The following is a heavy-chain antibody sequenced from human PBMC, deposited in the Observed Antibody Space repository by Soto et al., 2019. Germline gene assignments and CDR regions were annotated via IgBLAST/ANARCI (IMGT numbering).Heavy chain of an antibody. D-gene: IGHD6-19*01. V-gene: IGHV3-48*02. CDR3: AREEQWLVRGGMDV. Sequence: GGSLRLSCAASGFTFSSYSMNWVRQAPGKGLEWVSCISSSSSTIYYADSVKGRFTISRDNAKNSLYLQMNSLRDEDTAVYYCAREEQWLVRGGMDVWGQGTTVTVSS. J-gene: IGHJ6*02. CDR2: ISSSSSTI. CDR1: GFTFSSYS.